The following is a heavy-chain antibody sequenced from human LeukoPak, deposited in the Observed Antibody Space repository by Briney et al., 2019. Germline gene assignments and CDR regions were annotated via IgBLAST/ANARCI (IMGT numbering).Heavy chain of an antibody. CDR2: ITGGGGST. D-gene: IGHD6-19*01. V-gene: IGHV3-23*01. CDR3: ARGEGTGVASYYRY. CDR1: GFTFSSYA. Sequence: GGSLRLSCAASGFTFSSYAMSWVRQAPGKGLEWVSTITGGGGSTYYADSVKGRVAISRENSRNILYLQVNSLRAEDTAVYYCARGEGTGVASYYRYWGQGTLVIVSS. J-gene: IGHJ4*02.